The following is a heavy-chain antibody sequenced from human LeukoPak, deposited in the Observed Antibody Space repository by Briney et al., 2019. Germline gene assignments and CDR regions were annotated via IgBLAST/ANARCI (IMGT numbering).Heavy chain of an antibody. J-gene: IGHJ3*02. D-gene: IGHD2-2*02. CDR3: ARFEDEGVPAAIGRAFDI. CDR1: GGSISSGGYY. V-gene: IGHV4-30-2*01. Sequence: PSETLSLTCTVSGGSISSGGYYWSWIRQPPGKGLEWIGYIYHSGSTYYNPSLKSRVTISVDRSKNQFSLKLSSVTAADTSVYYCARFEDEGVPAAIGRAFDIWGQGTMVTVSS. CDR2: IYHSGST.